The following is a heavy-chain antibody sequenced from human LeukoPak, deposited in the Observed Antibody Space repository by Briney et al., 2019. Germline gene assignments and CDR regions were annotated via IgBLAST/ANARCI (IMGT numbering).Heavy chain of an antibody. CDR2: ISGSGGST. CDR3: ARESGYAVGDY. Sequence: GGTLRLSLAASGFTFTSYAMSWVRQAPGKGLEWVSAISGSGGSTYYADSAKGRFTISRDNSKNTLYLQMNTLRAEDTAVYYCARESGYAVGDYWGQGTLVTVSS. CDR1: GFTFTSYA. V-gene: IGHV3-23*01. D-gene: IGHD5-12*01. J-gene: IGHJ4*02.